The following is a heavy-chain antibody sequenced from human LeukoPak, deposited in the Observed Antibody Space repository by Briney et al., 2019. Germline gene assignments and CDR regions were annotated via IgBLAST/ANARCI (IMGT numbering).Heavy chain of an antibody. J-gene: IGHJ4*02. CDR3: ASDSSIFDY. Sequence: GGSLRLSCAASGFTFSSYGMHWVRQAPGKGLEWVAVISYDGSNKYYADSVKGRFTISRDNSKNTLYLQMNSLRAEDTAVYYCASDSSIFDYWGQGTLVTVSS. D-gene: IGHD6-19*01. CDR2: ISYDGSNK. V-gene: IGHV3-30*03. CDR1: GFTFSSYG.